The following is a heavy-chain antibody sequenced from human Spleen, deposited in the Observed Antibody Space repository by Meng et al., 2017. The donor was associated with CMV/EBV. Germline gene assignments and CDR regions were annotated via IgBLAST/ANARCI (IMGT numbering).Heavy chain of an antibody. J-gene: IGHJ6*02. Sequence: SVKVSCKASGYTFTRYGITWVRQAPGQGLEWIGGIIPMFETVKYAQNLQGRVTITTDEFTSTAYMELSSLRSEDTAVYYCARDSMDTTMVLDYYGMDVWGQGTTVTVSS. V-gene: IGHV1-69*05. D-gene: IGHD5-18*01. CDR3: ARDSMDTTMVLDYYGMDV. CDR1: GYTFTRYG. CDR2: IIPMFETV.